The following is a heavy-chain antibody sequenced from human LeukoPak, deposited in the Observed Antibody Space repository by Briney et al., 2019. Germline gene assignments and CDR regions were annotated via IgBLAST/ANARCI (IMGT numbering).Heavy chain of an antibody. CDR2: INPSGDGT. Sequence: LRASVKVSCKASGHTFTTYYVHLVRQAPGQGLEWMGVINPSGDGTNYPQRFQGRVTLTRDTSTSTAYMELRSLRSDDTAVYYCARDEGPNISSGYDYWGQGTLVTVSS. D-gene: IGHD3-22*01. V-gene: IGHV1-46*01. CDR3: ARDEGPNISSGYDY. J-gene: IGHJ4*02. CDR1: GHTFTTYY.